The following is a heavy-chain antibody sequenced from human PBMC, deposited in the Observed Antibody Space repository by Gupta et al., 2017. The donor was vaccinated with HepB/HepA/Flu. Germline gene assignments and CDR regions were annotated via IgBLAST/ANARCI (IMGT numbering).Heavy chain of an antibody. CDR2: INAGNGNT. Sequence: QVQLVQSGAEVKKPGASVKVSCKASGYTFTSYAMHWVRQAPGQRLEWMGWINAGNGNTKYSQKFQGRVTITRDTSASTAYMELSSLRSEDTAVYYCARHKLSSYAGMDVWGQGTTVTVSS. CDR3: ARHKLSSYAGMDV. J-gene: IGHJ6*02. D-gene: IGHD2-2*01. CDR1: GYTFTSYA. V-gene: IGHV1-3*01.